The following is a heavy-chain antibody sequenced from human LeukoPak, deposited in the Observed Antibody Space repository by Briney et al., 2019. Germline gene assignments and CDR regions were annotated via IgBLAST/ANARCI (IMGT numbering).Heavy chain of an antibody. CDR3: ARVARLLVGLGAFDI. CDR2: IYCSGST. CDR1: GCSISSSDYY. J-gene: IGHJ3*02. D-gene: IGHD3-22*01. V-gene: IGHV4-30-4*01. Sequence: SQTLSLTGTLPGCSISSSDYYWSWIRQPPGKSLARLGYIYCSGSTYYNPSLKSRVTISVDTSKNQFSLKLSSVTASDTAVYYCARVARLLVGLGAFDIWGQGTMVTVSS.